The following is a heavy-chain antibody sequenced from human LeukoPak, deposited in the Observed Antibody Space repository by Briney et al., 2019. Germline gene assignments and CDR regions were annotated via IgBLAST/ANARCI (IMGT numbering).Heavy chain of an antibody. D-gene: IGHD3-10*01. CDR1: GFTLSSYA. CDR2: IGANGGSI. Sequence: GGSLRLSCAGSGFTLSSYAMTRVRQAPGKGLEWVSVIGANGGSIYYADSVKGRFTISRDNSKNTLYLQMNSLRAEDTAVYYCAKVMIRGVSRWFDPWGQGTLVTVSS. V-gene: IGHV3-23*01. CDR3: AKVMIRGVSRWFDP. J-gene: IGHJ5*02.